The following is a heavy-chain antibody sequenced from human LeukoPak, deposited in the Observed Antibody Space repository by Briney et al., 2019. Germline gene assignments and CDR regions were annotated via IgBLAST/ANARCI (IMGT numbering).Heavy chain of an antibody. D-gene: IGHD6-25*01. J-gene: IGHJ5*02. CDR2: INHSGST. CDR3: AVASGRSSRCPQGCWFDP. CDR1: GGSFSGYY. V-gene: IGHV4-34*01. Sequence: SSETLSLTCAVYGGSFSGYYWSWIRQPPGKGLEWIGEINHSGSTNYNPSLKSRVTISVDTSKNQFSLKLSSVTAADTAVYYCAVASGRSSRCPQGCWFDPWGQGTLVTVSS.